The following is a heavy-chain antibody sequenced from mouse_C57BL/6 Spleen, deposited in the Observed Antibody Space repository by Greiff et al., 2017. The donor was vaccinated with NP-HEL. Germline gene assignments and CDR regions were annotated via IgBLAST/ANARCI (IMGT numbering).Heavy chain of an antibody. Sequence: QVQLQQPGAELVKPGASVKMSCKASGYTFTSYWITWVKQRPGQGLAWIGDIYPGSGSTNYNEKFKSKATLTVDTSSSTAYMQLSRLTSEDSAVYYCARERGNYGSSYGFAYWGQGTLVTVSA. J-gene: IGHJ3*01. CDR3: ARERGNYGSSYGFAY. CDR2: IYPGSGST. CDR1: GYTFTSYW. V-gene: IGHV1-55*01. D-gene: IGHD1-1*01.